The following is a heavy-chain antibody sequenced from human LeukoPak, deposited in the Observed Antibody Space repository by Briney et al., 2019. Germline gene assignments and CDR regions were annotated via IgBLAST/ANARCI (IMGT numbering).Heavy chain of an antibody. V-gene: IGHV3-23*01. D-gene: IGHD3-22*01. J-gene: IGHJ3*02. Sequence: GGSLRLSCAASGFTFSSYAMSWVRQAPGKGLEWVSAISGSGGSTYYADSVKGRFTISRGNSKNTLYLQMNSLRAEDTAVYYCAKERGYYYDSSGYYRLLDAFDIWGQGTMVTVSS. CDR2: ISGSGGST. CDR3: AKERGYYYDSSGYYRLLDAFDI. CDR1: GFTFSSYA.